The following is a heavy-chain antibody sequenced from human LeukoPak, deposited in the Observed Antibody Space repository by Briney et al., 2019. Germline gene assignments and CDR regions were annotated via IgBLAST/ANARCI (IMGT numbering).Heavy chain of an antibody. Sequence: GGSLRLSCAASGFTFSSYWMSWVRQAPGKGLEWVANIKQDGSEKYYVDSVKGRFTISRDNDKNSLYLQMNSLRAEDTAVYYCAREDELRGKAFDIWGQGTMVTVSS. CDR2: IKQDGSEK. J-gene: IGHJ3*02. CDR1: GFTFSSYW. CDR3: AREDELRGKAFDI. V-gene: IGHV3-7*01. D-gene: IGHD1-7*01.